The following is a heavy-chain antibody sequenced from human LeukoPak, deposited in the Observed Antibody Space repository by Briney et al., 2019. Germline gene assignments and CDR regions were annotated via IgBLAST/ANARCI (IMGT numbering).Heavy chain of an antibody. CDR2: IIPIFGTA. Sequence: GASVKVSCKASGGTFSSYAISWVRRAPGQGLEWMGGIIPIFGTANYAQKFQGRVTITADESTSTAYMELSSLRSEDTAVYYCARAAYYDILTGYYSNWFDPWGQGTLVTVSS. J-gene: IGHJ5*02. V-gene: IGHV1-69*13. CDR1: GGTFSSYA. D-gene: IGHD3-9*01. CDR3: ARAAYYDILTGYYSNWFDP.